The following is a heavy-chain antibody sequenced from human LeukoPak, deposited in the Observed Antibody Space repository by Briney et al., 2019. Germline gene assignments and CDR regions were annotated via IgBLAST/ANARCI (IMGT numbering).Heavy chain of an antibody. CDR1: GGSFSGYY. J-gene: IGHJ5*02. V-gene: IGHV4-34*01. Sequence: SETLSLTCAVYGGSFSGYYWSWIRQPPGKGLEWIGEINHSGSTNYNPSLKSRVTISVDTSKNQFSLKLSSVTAADTAVHYCAREGLYYSQRYFDPWGQGTLVTVSS. CDR3: AREGLYYSQRYFDP. CDR2: INHSGST. D-gene: IGHD3-10*01.